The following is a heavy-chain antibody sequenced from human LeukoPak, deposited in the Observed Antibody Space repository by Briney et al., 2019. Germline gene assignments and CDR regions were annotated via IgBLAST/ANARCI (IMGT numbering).Heavy chain of an antibody. V-gene: IGHV4-59*11. CDR1: GGSISSHY. CDR2: IYFNGYT. CDR3: ARSERRAQKDTYYNHYYYMDV. J-gene: IGHJ6*03. Sequence: PSETLSLTCVVSGGSISSHYWSWIRQPPGRGLEWSGFIYFNGYTNYNPSLKTRVTISVDSSNNQFSLRLSSVTAADTAVYYCARSERRAQKDTYYNHYYYMDVWGKGTTVTVSS. D-gene: IGHD6-25*01.